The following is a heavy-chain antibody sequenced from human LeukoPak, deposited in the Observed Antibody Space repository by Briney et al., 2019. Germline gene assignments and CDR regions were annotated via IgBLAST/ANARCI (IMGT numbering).Heavy chain of an antibody. CDR1: GGSFSGYY. Sequence: SETLSLTCAVYGGSFSGYYWSWIRQPPGKGLEWIGEINHSGSTNYNPSLKSLVTISVDTSKNQFSLKLSSVTAADTAVYYCARSLGYSGYENYFDYWGQGTLVTVSS. CDR3: ARSLGYSGYENYFDY. CDR2: INHSGST. D-gene: IGHD5-12*01. J-gene: IGHJ4*02. V-gene: IGHV4-34*01.